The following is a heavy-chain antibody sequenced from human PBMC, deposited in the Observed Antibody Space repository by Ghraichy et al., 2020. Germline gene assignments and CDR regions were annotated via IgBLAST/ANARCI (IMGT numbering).Heavy chain of an antibody. CDR3: ARAVTEVGATDPGSYFDY. D-gene: IGHD1-26*01. J-gene: IGHJ4*02. Sequence: GESLRLSCAASGFTFSSYAMHWVRQAPGKGLEWVAVISYDGSNKYYADSVKGRFTISRDNSKNTLYLQMNSLRAEDTAVYYCARAVTEVGATDPGSYFDYWGQGTLVTVSS. V-gene: IGHV3-30*04. CDR2: ISYDGSNK. CDR1: GFTFSSYA.